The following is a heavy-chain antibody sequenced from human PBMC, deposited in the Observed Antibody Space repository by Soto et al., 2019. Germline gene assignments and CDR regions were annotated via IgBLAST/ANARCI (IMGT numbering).Heavy chain of an antibody. CDR2: IKEDGSQQ. CDR1: GFTFSRHW. D-gene: IGHD4-17*01. V-gene: IGHV3-7*01. J-gene: IGHJ4*02. Sequence: EVQLVESGGGLVQPGGSLRLSCAASGFTFSRHWMTWVRQAPWKGLEWVANIKEDGSQQYYVDSVKGRFTISRDNAKNSVYLQMNSLIAEDTAVYYCARDTYGDYGQVLDYWGQGTLVTVSS. CDR3: ARDTYGDYGQVLDY.